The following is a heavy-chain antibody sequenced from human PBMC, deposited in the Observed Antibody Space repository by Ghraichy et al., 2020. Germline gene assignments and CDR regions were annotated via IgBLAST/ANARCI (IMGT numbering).Heavy chain of an antibody. V-gene: IGHV4-39*01. CDR1: GGSISSSNYY. D-gene: IGHD3-3*01. J-gene: IGHJ5*02. CDR2: LYLGERT. Sequence: SETLSLTCRVSGGSISSSNYYWNWVRQSPEKGLEWIGNLYLGERTYYNPSLKSRVAISGDTSKNQFSLRLTSVTAADTAIYYCARQNDLWSASASYLFDPWGQGILVTVSS. CDR3: ARQNDLWSASASYLFDP.